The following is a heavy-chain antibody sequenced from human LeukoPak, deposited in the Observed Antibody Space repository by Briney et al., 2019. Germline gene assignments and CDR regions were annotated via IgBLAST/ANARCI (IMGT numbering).Heavy chain of an antibody. D-gene: IGHD6-19*01. V-gene: IGHV1-46*01. CDR2: INPSGGGT. Sequence: ASVKVSCKASGYTFTSYYIHWVRQAPGQGLEWGGIINPSGGGTSYAQKFQGRVTMTRDTSTTTVYMELSSLRSEDTAVYYCARDGSGWPSTAFDYWGQGTLVTVSS. CDR1: GYTFTSYY. CDR3: ARDGSGWPSTAFDY. J-gene: IGHJ4*02.